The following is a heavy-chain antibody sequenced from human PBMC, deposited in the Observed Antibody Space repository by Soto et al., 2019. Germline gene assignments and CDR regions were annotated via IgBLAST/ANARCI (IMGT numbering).Heavy chain of an antibody. Sequence: PGGSLRLSCAASGFTFSDYYMSWIRQAPGKGLEWVSYISSSGSTIYYADSVKGRFTISRDNAKNSLYLQMNSLRAEDTAVYYCARADRLGKLPDSYYMDVWGTGPTVTVSS. V-gene: IGHV3-11*01. CDR3: ARADRLGKLPDSYYMDV. CDR1: GFTFSDYY. J-gene: IGHJ6*03. D-gene: IGHD1-7*01. CDR2: ISSSGSTI.